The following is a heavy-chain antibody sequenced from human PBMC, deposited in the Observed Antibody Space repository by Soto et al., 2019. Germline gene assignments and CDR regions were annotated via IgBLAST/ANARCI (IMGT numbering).Heavy chain of an antibody. CDR2: IKSGGNT. CDR1: GFTVSTDW. Sequence: GGSLRLSCAASGFTVSTDWMYWVRQAPGKGLEWVSLIKSGGNTNYADSVEGRFTISRDNSKNTVYLQMNSLRGEDTAVYYCVRENYYYGMDVWGQGTTVTVSS. CDR3: VRENYYYGMDV. V-gene: IGHV3-66*01. J-gene: IGHJ6*02.